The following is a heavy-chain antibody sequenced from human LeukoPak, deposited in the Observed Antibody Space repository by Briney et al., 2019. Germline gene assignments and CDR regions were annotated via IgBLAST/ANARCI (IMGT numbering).Heavy chain of an antibody. V-gene: IGHV3-48*03. CDR2: ISSSGSNI. Sequence: GGSLRLSCAASGFTFSSYEMNWVRQAPGKGLEWVSHISSSGSNIYYTDSVKGRFTISRDNSKNSLYLQMNSLRAEDTAIYYCARTVARIGYWGQGTLVTVSS. J-gene: IGHJ4*02. CDR1: GFTFSSYE. D-gene: IGHD4-23*01. CDR3: ARTVARIGY.